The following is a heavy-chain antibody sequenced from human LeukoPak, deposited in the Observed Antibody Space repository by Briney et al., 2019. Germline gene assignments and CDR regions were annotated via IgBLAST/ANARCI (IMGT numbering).Heavy chain of an antibody. CDR1: GSSISSGYY. CDR2: FYHSGDT. J-gene: IGHJ3*02. CDR3: ARPTYYYDASGYLDYALDI. Sequence: SETLSLTCTVSGSSISSGYYWGWIRQPPGKGLEWIASFYHSGDTYYNPSLKSRLTISLDTSKNQLSLKLSSVTAADTGVYYCARPTYYYDASGYLDYALDIWGQGTMVTVSS. V-gene: IGHV4-38-2*02. D-gene: IGHD3-22*01.